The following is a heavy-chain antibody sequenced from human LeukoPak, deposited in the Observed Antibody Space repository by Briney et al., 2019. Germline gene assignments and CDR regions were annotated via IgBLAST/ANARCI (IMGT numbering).Heavy chain of an antibody. CDR1: GFTFSNHW. CDR3: ARERFGYSDSDY. J-gene: IGHJ4*02. D-gene: IGHD1-26*01. V-gene: IGHV3-7*03. Sequence: PGGSLRLSCAASGFTFSNHWMAWVRQAPGKGLEWVANVRPDERAKYYVDSVKGRFTISRDNAKNSLYPQMNSLRVEDTAVYFCARERFGYSDSDYWGQGTLVTVSS. CDR2: VRPDERAK.